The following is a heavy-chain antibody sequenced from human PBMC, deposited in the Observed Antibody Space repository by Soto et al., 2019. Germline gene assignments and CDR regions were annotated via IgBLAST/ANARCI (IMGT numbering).Heavy chain of an antibody. Sequence: GGSLRLSCAASGFTFSSYSMNWVRQAPGKGLEWVSSISSSSSYIYYADSVKGRFTISRDNAKNSLYLQMNSLRAEDTAVYYCARDPRGPNYYGMDVWGQGTTVTVSS. V-gene: IGHV3-21*01. J-gene: IGHJ6*02. D-gene: IGHD3-10*01. CDR1: GFTFSSYS. CDR3: ARDPRGPNYYGMDV. CDR2: ISSSSSYI.